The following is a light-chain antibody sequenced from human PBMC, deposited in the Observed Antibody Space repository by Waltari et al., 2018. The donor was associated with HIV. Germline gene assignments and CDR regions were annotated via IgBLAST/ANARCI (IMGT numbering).Light chain of an antibody. V-gene: IGKV3-20*01. Sequence: IVLTHSPGTLSLSPGERATLPCRASQSVSSSYLAWYPQKPGQAPRLLIYGASSRATGIPDRFSGSGSGTDFTLTISRLEPEDFAVYYCQQYGGSPPITFGQGTRLEIK. CDR2: GAS. CDR3: QQYGGSPPIT. J-gene: IGKJ5*01. CDR1: QSVSSSY.